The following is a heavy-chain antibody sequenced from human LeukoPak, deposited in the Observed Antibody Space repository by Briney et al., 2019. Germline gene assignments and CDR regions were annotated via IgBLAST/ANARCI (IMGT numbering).Heavy chain of an antibody. CDR3: AKVTVGSSGWYLGC. J-gene: IGHJ4*02. CDR2: IWYDGSNK. D-gene: IGHD6-19*01. CDR1: GFTFSSYG. Sequence: PGGSLRLSCAASGFTFSSYGMHWVRQAPGKGLEWVAVIWYDGSNKYYGDSVKGRFTISRDNSKNTLYLQMNSLRAEDTAVHYCAKVTVGSSGWYLGCWGQGTLVTVSS. V-gene: IGHV3-33*06.